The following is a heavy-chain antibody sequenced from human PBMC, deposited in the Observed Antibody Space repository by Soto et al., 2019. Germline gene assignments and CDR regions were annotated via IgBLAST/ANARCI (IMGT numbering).Heavy chain of an antibody. CDR3: ASHKYHRSGTSAY. CDR1: GGSISSRSYY. D-gene: IGHD3-22*01. J-gene: IGHJ4*02. CDR2: IYYSGST. V-gene: IGHV4-39*01. Sequence: QLQLQESGPGLVKPSETLSLTCTVSGGSISSRSYYWGWIRQPPGKGLEWIGIIYYSGSTYYNQSPRRRVTISVDTSKNQFSLTLSSVTAADTAVYYWASHKYHRSGTSAYWGQGTLVTVSS.